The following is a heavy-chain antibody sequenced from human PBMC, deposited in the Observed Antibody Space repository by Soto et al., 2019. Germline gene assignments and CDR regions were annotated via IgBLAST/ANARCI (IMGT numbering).Heavy chain of an antibody. J-gene: IGHJ4*02. CDR1: GFTFSNYA. Sequence: AGGSLRLSCAASGFTFSNYAMSWVRQAPGKGLEWVSAISGSGGSTYYADSVKGRFTISRDNSKNTLYLQMNSLRAEDTAVYYCAKGYRSGGSCTGFDYWGQGTLVTVSS. CDR3: AKGYRSGGSCTGFDY. CDR2: ISGSGGST. D-gene: IGHD2-15*01. V-gene: IGHV3-23*01.